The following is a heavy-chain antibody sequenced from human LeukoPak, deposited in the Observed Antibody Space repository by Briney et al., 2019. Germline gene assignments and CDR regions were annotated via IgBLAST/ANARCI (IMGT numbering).Heavy chain of an antibody. CDR2: IYTSGST. V-gene: IGHV4-61*02. CDR3: ARRTTGDLYCYYYYMDV. J-gene: IGHJ6*03. D-gene: IGHD7-27*01. Sequence: SETLSLTCTVSGGSISSGSYYWSWIRQPAGKGLEWIGRIYTSGSTNYNLSLKSRVTISVDTSKNQFSLKLSSVTAADTAVYYCARRTTGDLYCYYYYMDVWGKGTTVTVSS. CDR1: GGSISSGSYY.